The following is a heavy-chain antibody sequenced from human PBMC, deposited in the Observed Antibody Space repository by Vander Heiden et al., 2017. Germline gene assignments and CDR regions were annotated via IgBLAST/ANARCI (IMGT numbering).Heavy chain of an antibody. CDR1: GFTFSSYA. CDR3: AKPPSNPDTPPHDY. D-gene: IGHD4-4*01. V-gene: IGHV3-23*01. J-gene: IGHJ4*02. CDR2: ISGSGGST. Sequence: EVQLLESGGGLVQPGGSLRLSCAASGFTFSSYAMGWVRQAPGKGLEWVSAISGSGGSTYYADSVKGRFTISRDNSKNTLYLQMNSLRAEDTAVYYCAKPPSNPDTPPHDYWGQGTLVTVSS.